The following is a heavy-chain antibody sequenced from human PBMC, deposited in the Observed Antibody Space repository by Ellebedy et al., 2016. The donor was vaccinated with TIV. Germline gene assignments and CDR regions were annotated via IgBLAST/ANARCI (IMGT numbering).Heavy chain of an antibody. V-gene: IGHV4-59*01. D-gene: IGHD3-16*01. CDR1: GCSIGDYS. CDR3: TSYVGEVGGQRRQIEY. J-gene: IGHJ4*02. Sequence: MPSETLSLTCIVSGCSIGDYSWSWIRQPPGKGLAWIGSIYYSGSTNYNPSLKSRVIISVDTSKNQFSLKLNSVTAADTAVYYCTSYVGEVGGQRRQIEYWGQGALVTVSS. CDR2: IYYSGST.